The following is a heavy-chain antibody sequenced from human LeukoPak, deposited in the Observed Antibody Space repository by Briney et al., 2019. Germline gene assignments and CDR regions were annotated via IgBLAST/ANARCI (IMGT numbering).Heavy chain of an antibody. CDR2: ISYDGSNK. Sequence: GGSLRLSCAASGFTFSSHAMHWVRQATGKGLEWVAMISYDGSNKYYADSVKGRFTISRDNSKNTLYLQMNSLRAEDTAVYYCAWGAYCFDSSGYSGAFDIWGQGTMVIVSS. D-gene: IGHD3-22*01. CDR3: AWGAYCFDSSGYSGAFDI. J-gene: IGHJ3*02. V-gene: IGHV3-30*04. CDR1: GFTFSSHA.